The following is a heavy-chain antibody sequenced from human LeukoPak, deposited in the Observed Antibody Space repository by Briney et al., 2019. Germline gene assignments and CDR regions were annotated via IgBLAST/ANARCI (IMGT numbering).Heavy chain of an antibody. CDR2: MSSSGGTI. V-gene: IGHV3-48*03. CDR3: AREGYRGNSDAFDL. CDR1: GFTLSFFE. Sequence: HPGGSLRLSCAASGFTLSFFEMNWVRQAPGKGLEWVSYMSSSGGTIYYIDSVKGRFTISRDNAKNSLYLQMNSLRVEDTALYYCAREGYRGNSDAFDLWGQGTVVTVSS. J-gene: IGHJ3*01. D-gene: IGHD4-23*01.